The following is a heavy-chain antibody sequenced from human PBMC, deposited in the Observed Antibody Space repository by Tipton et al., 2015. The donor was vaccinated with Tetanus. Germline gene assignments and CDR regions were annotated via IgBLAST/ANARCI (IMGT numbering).Heavy chain of an antibody. D-gene: IGHD6-19*01. J-gene: IGHJ4*02. Sequence: SLRLSCAASGFAFGDFVMHWVRQAPGKGPEWVSSISWNSAMIAYAESVKGRFTISRDNAKKSLYLQLSSLRPEDTALYFCATGAYSSGWYEVDKWGQGTLVTVSS. V-gene: IGHV3-9*01. CDR2: ISWNSAMI. CDR1: GFAFGDFV. CDR3: ATGAYSSGWYEVDK.